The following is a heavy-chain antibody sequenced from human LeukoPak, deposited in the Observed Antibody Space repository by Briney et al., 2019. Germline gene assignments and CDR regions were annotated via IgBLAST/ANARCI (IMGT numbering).Heavy chain of an antibody. V-gene: IGHV1-3*01. CDR1: GYTFTGYY. J-gene: IGHJ5*02. CDR3: AREVARDTIFGVTGNWCDP. Sequence: ASVKVSCKASGYTFTGYYMHWVRQAPGQRLEWMGWMNAGNGNTKYSQKFQGRVTITTDTSANTAYMELSSLRSEDTAVYYCAREVARDTIFGVTGNWCDPWGQGTLVTVSS. CDR2: MNAGNGNT. D-gene: IGHD3-3*01.